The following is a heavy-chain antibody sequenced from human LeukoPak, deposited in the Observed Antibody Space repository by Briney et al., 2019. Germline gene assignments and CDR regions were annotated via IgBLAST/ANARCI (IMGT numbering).Heavy chain of an antibody. CDR2: IYYSGST. J-gene: IGHJ4*02. Sequence: SETLSLTCTVSGGSISSYYWSWIRQPPGKGLEWIGYIYYSGSTNYNPSLKSRVTISVDTSKNQFSLKLSSVTAADTAVYYCARGPPYGSGSSVDYWGQGTLVTVSS. CDR3: ARGPPYGSGSSVDY. D-gene: IGHD3-10*01. CDR1: GGSISSYY. V-gene: IGHV4-59*08.